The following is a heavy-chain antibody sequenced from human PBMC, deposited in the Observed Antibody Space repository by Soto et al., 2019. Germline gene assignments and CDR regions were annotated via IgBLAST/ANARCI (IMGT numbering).Heavy chain of an antibody. CDR1: GGSVSSGSYY. CDR3: ARGDPISDDVGSPPETP. D-gene: IGHD3-3*01. CDR2: IYYSGST. Sequence: QVQLQESGPGLVKPSETLSLTCTVSGGSVSSGSYYWSWIRQPPGKGLEWIGYIYYSGSTNYNPSRKSRVTVSVDTFKNQFALKLRSVAAEDTAVYYCARGDPISDDVGSPPETPWGQGNLVTVSS. J-gene: IGHJ5*02. V-gene: IGHV4-61*01.